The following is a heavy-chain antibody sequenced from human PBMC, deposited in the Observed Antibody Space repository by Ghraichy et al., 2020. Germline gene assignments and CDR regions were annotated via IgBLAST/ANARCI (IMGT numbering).Heavy chain of an antibody. CDR1: GSPFTGPY. CDR2: IDPNRGGT. CDR3: ARELGYSSGEFDY. Sequence: ASVKVSCKTAGSPFTGPYPHFVRQARGQGLEGMGWIDPNRGGTIFAQKVQDRVTMTRDTSIHTAYMEVSRLRSDDQAVYYCARELGYSSGEFDYWGQGTLVAVAS. D-gene: IGHD6-19*01. V-gene: IGHV1-2*02. J-gene: IGHJ4*02.